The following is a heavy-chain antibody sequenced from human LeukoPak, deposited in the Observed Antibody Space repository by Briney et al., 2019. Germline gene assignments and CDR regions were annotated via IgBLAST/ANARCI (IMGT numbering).Heavy chain of an antibody. CDR2: IYYSGST. CDR1: GGSISSYY. D-gene: IGHD3-10*01. V-gene: IGHV4-59*01. Sequence: SETLSLTCTVSGGSISSYYWSWIRQPPGKGLEWIGYIYYSGSTNYNPSLKSRVTISVDTSKNQFSLKLSSVTAADTAVYYCARGDYYGDFDYWGQGTLVTVSS. CDR3: ARGDYYGDFDY. J-gene: IGHJ4*02.